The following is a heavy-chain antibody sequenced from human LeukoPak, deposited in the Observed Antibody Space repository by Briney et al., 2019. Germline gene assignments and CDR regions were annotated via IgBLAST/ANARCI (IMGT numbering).Heavy chain of an antibody. J-gene: IGHJ4*02. D-gene: IGHD1-14*01. CDR2: LYSDGNT. CDR1: GFTVITND. CDR3: ARGVEPLAANTLAY. V-gene: IGHV3-53*01. Sequence: GGSLRLSGAASGFTVITNDMTWVRQAPGKGLEWASVLYSDGNTKYADSVQGRFTISRDNSKNTLYLEMNSLSPDDTAVYYCARGVEPLAANTLAYWGQGTLVTVSS.